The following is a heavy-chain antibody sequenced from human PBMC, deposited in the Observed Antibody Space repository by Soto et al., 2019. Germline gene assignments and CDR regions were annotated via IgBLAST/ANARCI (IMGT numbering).Heavy chain of an antibody. V-gene: IGHV4-34*01. CDR2: INHGGST. CDR3: ARVDYYDTTFPP. Sequence: PSETLSLTCAVYGGSFSGYYWSWIRQPPGKGLEWIGEINHGGSTNYNPSLKSRVTISVDTSKNQFSLKLSSVTAADTAVYYCARVDYYDTTFPPWGQGTMVTVS. J-gene: IGHJ3*01. CDR1: GGSFSGYY. D-gene: IGHD3-22*01.